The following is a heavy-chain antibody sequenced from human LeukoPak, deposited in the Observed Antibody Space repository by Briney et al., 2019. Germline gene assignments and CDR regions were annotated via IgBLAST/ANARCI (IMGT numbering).Heavy chain of an antibody. D-gene: IGHD1-26*01. J-gene: IGHJ4*02. V-gene: IGHV3-48*01. CDR1: GFSFSSYS. Sequence: PGGSLRLSCAASGFSFSSYSMNWVRQAPGKGLKWVSYISTSSSTIYYADSVRGRFTISRDNAKNSLYLQMNSLRVEDTADYFCARVSAMGDFDCWGLGTLVTVSS. CDR3: ARVSAMGDFDC. CDR2: ISTSSSTI.